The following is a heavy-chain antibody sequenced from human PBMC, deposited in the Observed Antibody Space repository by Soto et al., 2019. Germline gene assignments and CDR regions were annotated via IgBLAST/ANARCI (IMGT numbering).Heavy chain of an antibody. Sequence: GGSLRLSCAASGFTFSSYGMHWVRQAPGKGLEWVAVISYDGSNKYYADSVKGRFTISRDNSKNTLYLQMNSLRAEDTAVYYCAKEVGDSSGWYGDYYYYGMDVWGQGTTVTVSS. D-gene: IGHD6-19*01. CDR1: GFTFSSYG. CDR2: ISYDGSNK. V-gene: IGHV3-30*18. J-gene: IGHJ6*02. CDR3: AKEVGDSSGWYGDYYYYGMDV.